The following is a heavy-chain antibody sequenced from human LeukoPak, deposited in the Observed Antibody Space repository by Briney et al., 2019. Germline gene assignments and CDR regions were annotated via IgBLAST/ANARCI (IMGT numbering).Heavy chain of an antibody. CDR2: ISTDGSST. Sequence: GGSLRLSCAASGFTFNSYWMHWVRQAPGKGLVWVSRISTDGSSTSYADSVKGRFTISRDNAENTLYLQMNSLRAEDTAVYYCARVGTGTTRDYWGQGTLVTVSS. V-gene: IGHV3-74*01. J-gene: IGHJ4*02. CDR3: ARVGTGTTRDY. D-gene: IGHD1-14*01. CDR1: GFTFNSYW.